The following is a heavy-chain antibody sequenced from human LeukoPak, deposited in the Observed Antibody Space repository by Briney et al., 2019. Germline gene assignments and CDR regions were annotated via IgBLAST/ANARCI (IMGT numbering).Heavy chain of an antibody. CDR1: GFTFDDYG. D-gene: IGHD3-22*01. CDR3: AKDPTYYYDSSGYYLDY. J-gene: IGHJ4*02. Sequence: GGSLRLSCAASGFTFDDYGMSWVRQPPGKGLEWVSGINWNGGSTGYADSVKGRFTISRDNAKNSLYLQMNSLRAEDTALYYCAKDPTYYYDSSGYYLDYWGQGTLVTVSS. CDR2: INWNGGST. V-gene: IGHV3-20*04.